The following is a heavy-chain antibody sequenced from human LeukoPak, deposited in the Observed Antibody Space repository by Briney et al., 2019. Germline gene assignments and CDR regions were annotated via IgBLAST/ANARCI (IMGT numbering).Heavy chain of an antibody. V-gene: IGHV1-2*02. Sequence: ASVKVSCKASGYTFTGYYMHWVRQAPGQGLECMGWINPNSGGTNYAQKFQGRVTMTRDMSISTAYMELSSLRSDDTAVYYCARGDSDYYYYGMDVWGQGTTVTVSS. J-gene: IGHJ6*02. CDR3: ARGDSDYYYYGMDV. D-gene: IGHD5-24*01. CDR2: INPNSGGT. CDR1: GYTFTGYY.